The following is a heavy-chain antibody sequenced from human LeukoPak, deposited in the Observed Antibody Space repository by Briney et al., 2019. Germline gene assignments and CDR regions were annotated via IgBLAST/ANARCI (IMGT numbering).Heavy chain of an antibody. D-gene: IGHD3-10*01. CDR1: GYTFTSYD. CDR2: MNPNSGNT. CDR3: ARDYYGSGSYFPIGSDH. Sequence: GASVKVSCKASGYTFTSYDINWVRQATGQGLEWMGWMNPNSGNTNYAQKLQGRVTMTTDTSTSTAYMELRSLRSDDTAVYYCARDYYGSGSYFPIGSDHWGQGTLVTVSS. J-gene: IGHJ4*02. V-gene: IGHV1-18*01.